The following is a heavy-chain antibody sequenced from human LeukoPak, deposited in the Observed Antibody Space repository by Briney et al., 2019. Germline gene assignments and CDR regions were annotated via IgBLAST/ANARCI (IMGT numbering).Heavy chain of an antibody. J-gene: IGHJ2*01. CDR2: IYYSGST. V-gene: IGHV4-39*07. CDR3: AREIFSGTYGDGKYFDL. Sequence: SETLSLTCTVSGGSISSSSYYWGWIRQPPGKGLEWIGSIYYSGSTYYNPSLKSRVTISVDTSKNQFSLKLSSVTAADTAVYLCAREIFSGTYGDGKYFDLWGRGTLVTVSS. CDR1: GGSISSSSYY. D-gene: IGHD1-26*01.